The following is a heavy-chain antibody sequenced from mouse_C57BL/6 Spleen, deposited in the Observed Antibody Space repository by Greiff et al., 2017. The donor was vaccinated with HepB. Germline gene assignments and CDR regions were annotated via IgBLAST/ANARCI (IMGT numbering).Heavy chain of an antibody. J-gene: IGHJ2*01. D-gene: IGHD1-2*01. CDR2: ISDGGSYT. CDR3: ARRTTAFDY. CDR1: GFTFSSYA. V-gene: IGHV5-4*03. Sequence: DVKLVESGGGLVKPGGSLKLSCAASGFTFSSYAMSWVRQTPEKRLEWVATISDGGSYTYYPDNVKGRFTISRDNAKNNLYLQMSHLKSEDTAMYYCARRTTAFDYWGQGTTLTVSS.